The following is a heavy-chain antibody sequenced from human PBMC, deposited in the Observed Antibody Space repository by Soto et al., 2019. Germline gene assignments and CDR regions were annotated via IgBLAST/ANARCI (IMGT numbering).Heavy chain of an antibody. Sequence: EVQLVQSGAEVKKPGESLTISCKGSEYYFPSYWISWVRQMPGKGLEWMGIFYPGDSDTRYSPSFQGQVTISADRSISTAYLQWSSLKPSDTAMYYCARQGNGAEGFHYWGQGTLVTVSS. CDR3: ARQGNGAEGFHY. CDR2: FYPGDSDT. J-gene: IGHJ4*02. CDR1: EYYFPSYW. V-gene: IGHV5-51*01. D-gene: IGHD4-17*01.